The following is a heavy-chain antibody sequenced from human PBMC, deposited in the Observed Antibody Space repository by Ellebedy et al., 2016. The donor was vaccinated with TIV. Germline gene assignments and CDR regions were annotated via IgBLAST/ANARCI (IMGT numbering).Heavy chain of an antibody. J-gene: IGHJ4*02. CDR1: GFTVSSNY. CDR3: ASTGREQVDY. V-gene: IGHV3-53*01. D-gene: IGHD3-10*01. Sequence: GESLKISCAASGFTVSSNYMSWVRQAPGKGLEWVSVIYSGGSTYYADSVKGGFTISRDNSKNTLYLQMNSLRAEDTAVYYCASTGREQVDYWGQGTLVTVSS. CDR2: IYSGGST.